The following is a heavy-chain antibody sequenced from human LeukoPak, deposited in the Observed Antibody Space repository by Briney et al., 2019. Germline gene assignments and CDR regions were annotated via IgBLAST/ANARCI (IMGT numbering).Heavy chain of an antibody. Sequence: SETLSLTCTVSGYSISSGYYWGWIRQPPGKGLAWIGIIYHSGSTYYNPSLKSRVTISVDTSMNQFSLKLSSVTAADTAVYYCARAGYRARIAVAGTGGAQFDPWGQGTLVTVSS. J-gene: IGHJ5*02. CDR1: GYSISSGYY. V-gene: IGHV4-38-2*02. CDR2: IYHSGST. D-gene: IGHD6-19*01. CDR3: ARAGYRARIAVAGTGGAQFDP.